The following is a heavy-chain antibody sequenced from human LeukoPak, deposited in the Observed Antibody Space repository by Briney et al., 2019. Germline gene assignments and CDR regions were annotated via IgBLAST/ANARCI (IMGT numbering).Heavy chain of an antibody. J-gene: IGHJ4*02. Sequence: SEILSLTCAVYGGSFSGYYWSWIRQPPGKGLEWIGEINHSGSTNYNPSIKTRVTISVDTAKNQFSLKLSSVTAADTAVYYCARRDCSSTSCQHFDYWDQGTLVTVSS. CDR3: ARRDCSSTSCQHFDY. V-gene: IGHV4-34*01. CDR1: GGSFSGYY. CDR2: INHSGST. D-gene: IGHD2-2*01.